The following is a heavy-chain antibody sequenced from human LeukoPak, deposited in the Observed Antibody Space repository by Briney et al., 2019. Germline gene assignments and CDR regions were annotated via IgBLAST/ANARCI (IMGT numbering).Heavy chain of an antibody. V-gene: IGHV3-23*01. J-gene: IGHJ6*02. CDR1: GFTFSSYA. D-gene: IGHD3-10*01. CDR2: ISGSGGST. Sequence: GGSLRLSCAASGFTFSSYAMSWVRQAPGKGLEWVSAISGSGGSTYYADSVKGRFTISRDNSKNTLYLQMNCLRAEDTAVYYCAKGSFMVRFYGMDVWGQGTTVTVSS. CDR3: AKGSFMVRFYGMDV.